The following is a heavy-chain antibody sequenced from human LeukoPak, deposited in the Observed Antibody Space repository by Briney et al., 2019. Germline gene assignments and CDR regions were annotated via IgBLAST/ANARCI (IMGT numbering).Heavy chain of an antibody. D-gene: IGHD3-3*02. CDR3: ARRCVLEAYPNERCFDY. J-gene: IGHJ4*02. CDR2: INHSGST. CDR1: GGSFSGYY. Sequence: SETLSLTCAVYGGSFSGYYWSWIRQPPGKGLEWIGEINHSGSTNYNPSLKSRVTISVDTSKNQFSLKLSSVTAADTAVYYCARRCVLEAYPNERCFDYWGQGTLVTVSS. V-gene: IGHV4-34*01.